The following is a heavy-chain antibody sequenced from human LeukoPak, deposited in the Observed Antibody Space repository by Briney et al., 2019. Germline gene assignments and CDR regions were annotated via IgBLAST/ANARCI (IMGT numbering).Heavy chain of an antibody. J-gene: IGHJ4*02. CDR1: AGTFSSYA. V-gene: IGHV1-69*04. CDR2: IIPILGIA. D-gene: IGHD1-26*01. CDR3: ARGGWELLSPFDY. Sequence: GASVKVSCKASAGTFSSYAISWVRQAPGQGLEWMGRIIPILGIANYAQKLQGRVTITADKSTSTAYMELSSLRSEDTAVYYCARGGWELLSPFDYWGQGTLVTVSS.